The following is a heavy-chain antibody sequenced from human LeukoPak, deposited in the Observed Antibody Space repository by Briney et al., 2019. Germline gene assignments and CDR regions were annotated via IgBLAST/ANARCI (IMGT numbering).Heavy chain of an antibody. J-gene: IGHJ3*02. CDR1: GGSISSYY. V-gene: IGHV4-59*08. D-gene: IGHD6-6*01. CDR3: ARQSIAARRAFDI. Sequence: SETLSLTSSVSGGSISSYYWSWIRQPPGKGLEYIGYSYYSGSTDYNPSLKSRVTISVDTSNQFSLMLTSVTAADTAVYYCARQSIAARRAFDIWGQGTMVTVSS. CDR2: SYYSGST.